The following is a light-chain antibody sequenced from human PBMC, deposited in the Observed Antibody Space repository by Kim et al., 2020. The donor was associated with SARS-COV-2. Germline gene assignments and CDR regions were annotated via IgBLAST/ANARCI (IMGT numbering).Light chain of an antibody. CDR1: SSDVGGYSY. V-gene: IGLV2-14*03. CDR2: DVS. CDR3: SSYTSSSTRV. Sequence: QSALTQPASVSGSPGQSITISCTGTSSDVGGYSYVSWYQQHPGKAPKLMIYDVSNRPSGVSNRFSGSKSGNKASLTISGLQAEDEGYYYCSSYTSSSTRVFGGGTQLTVL. J-gene: IGLJ3*02.